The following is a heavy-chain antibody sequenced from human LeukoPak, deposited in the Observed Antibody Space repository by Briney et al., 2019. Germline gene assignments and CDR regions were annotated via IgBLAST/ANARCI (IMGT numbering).Heavy chain of an antibody. CDR2: IFGSGSTI. CDR1: GFSLSSYT. Sequence: GGSLRLSCAASGFSLSSYTMNWVRQAPGKGLEWVSYIFGSGSTIHYVDSVKGRFTMSRDNGKNSLYLQMNSLRAEDTALYYCARDHQYAFDVWGQGTMVTVS. J-gene: IGHJ3*01. V-gene: IGHV3-48*01. CDR3: ARDHQYAFDV. D-gene: IGHD2-2*01.